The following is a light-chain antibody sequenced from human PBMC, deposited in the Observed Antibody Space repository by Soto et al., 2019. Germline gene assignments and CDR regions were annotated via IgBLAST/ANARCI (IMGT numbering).Light chain of an antibody. CDR1: RSSIGSNT. J-gene: IGLJ1*01. Sequence: QSVLTQPPSASGTPGQRVTISCSGSRSSIGSNTVNWYQHLPGSSPKLLIYSNNHRPSGVPDRFSASKAGASASLSISGLQSEDESDYYCAAWDASLGGFYVFGSGNQLTVL. CDR2: SNN. V-gene: IGLV1-44*01. CDR3: AAWDASLGGFYV.